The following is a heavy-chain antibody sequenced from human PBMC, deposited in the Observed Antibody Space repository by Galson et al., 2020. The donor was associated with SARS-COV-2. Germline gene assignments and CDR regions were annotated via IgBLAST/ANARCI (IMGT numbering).Heavy chain of an antibody. J-gene: IGHJ6*03. CDR2: ISHSGST. Sequence: SETLSLTCAVYGGSFSAYSWTWVRQPPGKGLEWLGEISHSGSTNYSPSLKSRVFMSVDTSKNQFSLKLSSVTAADTAVYYCARGGSRPIMAFDYYYFYMDVWGKGTTVTVSS. V-gene: IGHV4-34*01. CDR1: GGSFSAYS. CDR3: ARGGSRPIMAFDYYYFYMDV. D-gene: IGHD3-10*01.